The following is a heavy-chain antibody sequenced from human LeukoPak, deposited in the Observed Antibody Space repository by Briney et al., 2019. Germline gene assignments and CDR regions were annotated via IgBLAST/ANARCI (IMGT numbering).Heavy chain of an antibody. Sequence: PSETLSLTCTVSGGSISSYYWSWIRQPPGKGLEWIGYIYYSGSTNYNPSLKSRVTISVDTSKNQFSLKLSSVTAADTAVYYCARDFLGYSYGYSTFDYWGQGTLVTVSS. V-gene: IGHV4-59*12. CDR3: ARDFLGYSYGYSTFDY. CDR2: IYYSGST. D-gene: IGHD5-18*01. J-gene: IGHJ4*02. CDR1: GGSISSYY.